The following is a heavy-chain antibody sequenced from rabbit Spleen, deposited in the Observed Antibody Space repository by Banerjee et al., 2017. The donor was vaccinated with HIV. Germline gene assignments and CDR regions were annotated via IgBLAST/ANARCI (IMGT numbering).Heavy chain of an antibody. CDR3: ARDLVGVIGWNFYL. CDR2: INIVTGKS. J-gene: IGHJ4*01. V-gene: IGHV1S45*01. CDR1: GVSFSDKDV. D-gene: IGHD2-1*01. Sequence: EQLEESGGGLVKPKGSLTLTCKASGVSFSDKDVMCWVRQASGKGLEWIACINIVTGKSVYASWAKGRFTMSRTSSTTVTLRMTSLTAADRATYFCARDLVGVIGWNFYLWGPGTLVTVS.